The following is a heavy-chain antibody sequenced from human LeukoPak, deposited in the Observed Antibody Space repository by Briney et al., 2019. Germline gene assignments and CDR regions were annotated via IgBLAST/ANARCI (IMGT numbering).Heavy chain of an antibody. V-gene: IGHV1-46*01. J-gene: IGHJ5*02. Sequence: GASVKVSCKASGYTFTDYAMNWVRQAPGQGLEWLGLINPSGSSTLYAQKFQGRITMTRDMSTTTDYMELSSLTYDDTAVYYCARDNSVGDVAWWFDPWGQGTLVTVSS. CDR3: ARDNSVGDVAWWFDP. CDR2: INPSGSST. D-gene: IGHD1-26*01. CDR1: GYTFTDYA.